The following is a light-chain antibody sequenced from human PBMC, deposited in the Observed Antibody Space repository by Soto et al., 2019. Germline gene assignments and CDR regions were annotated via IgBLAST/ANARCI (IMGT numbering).Light chain of an antibody. Sequence: EVVLTQSPATLSLSPGDSAALSCRASQSVSSYLAWYQQKPGQAPRLLIYDASNRATGIPARFSGSGSGTDFTLTISSLEPEDFAVYYCQQRSNWPWTFGQGTKVDI. V-gene: IGKV3-11*01. CDR1: QSVSSY. CDR2: DAS. J-gene: IGKJ1*01. CDR3: QQRSNWPWT.